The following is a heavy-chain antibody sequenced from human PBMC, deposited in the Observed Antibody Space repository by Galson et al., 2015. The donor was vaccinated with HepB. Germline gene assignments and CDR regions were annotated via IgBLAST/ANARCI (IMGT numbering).Heavy chain of an antibody. CDR1: GFTFSSYS. J-gene: IGHJ6*02. CDR3: ARLFNYYNGLDV. CDR2: ISSSSTYI. Sequence: SLRLSCAASGFTFSSYSINWVRQAPGKGLEWVSSISSSSTYIYYADSVEGRFTISRDNAKNSLYLQMNSLRAEDTAVYYCARLFNYYNGLDVWGQGTTVTVSS. V-gene: IGHV3-21*01.